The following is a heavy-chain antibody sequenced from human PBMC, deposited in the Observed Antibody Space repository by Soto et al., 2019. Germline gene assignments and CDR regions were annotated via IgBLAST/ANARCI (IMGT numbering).Heavy chain of an antibody. CDR2: IYPGDSDT. J-gene: IGHJ6*02. CDR1: GYSFTSYW. CDR3: ARHGQLVADDWVPNNYYYGMDV. Sequence: GESLRISCQGSGYSFTSYWIGWVRQMPGKGLEWMGIIYPGDSDTRYSPSFQGQVTISADKSISTAYLQWSSLKASDTAMYYCARHGQLVADDWVPNNYYYGMDVWGQGTTVTVYS. D-gene: IGHD6-6*01. V-gene: IGHV5-51*01.